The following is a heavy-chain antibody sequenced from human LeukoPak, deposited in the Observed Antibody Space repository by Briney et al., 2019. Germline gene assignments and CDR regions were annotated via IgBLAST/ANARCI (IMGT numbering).Heavy chain of an antibody. Sequence: GASVKVSCKASGYTFTSYGISWVRQAPGQGLEWMGWISAYNGNTNYAQKLQGRVTMTTDTSTSTAYMELRSLRSDDTAVYYCARVPEGYSYGYVSYYYYYMDVWGKGTTVTVSS. J-gene: IGHJ6*03. V-gene: IGHV1-18*01. CDR1: GYTFTSYG. CDR2: ISAYNGNT. D-gene: IGHD5-18*01. CDR3: ARVPEGYSYGYVSYYYYYMDV.